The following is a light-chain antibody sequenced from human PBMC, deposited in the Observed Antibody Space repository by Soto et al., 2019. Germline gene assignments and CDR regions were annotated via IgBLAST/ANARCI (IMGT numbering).Light chain of an antibody. Sequence: EIVLTQSPGTLSLSPGERATLSCRASQSVSSSYLARYQQKPGQAPRLLIYGASSRATGIPDRFSGSGSGTDFTLTISRLEPEDFAVYYCQQYDSSPVTFGQGTKVEIK. CDR2: GAS. V-gene: IGKV3-20*01. CDR1: QSVSSSY. J-gene: IGKJ1*01. CDR3: QQYDSSPVT.